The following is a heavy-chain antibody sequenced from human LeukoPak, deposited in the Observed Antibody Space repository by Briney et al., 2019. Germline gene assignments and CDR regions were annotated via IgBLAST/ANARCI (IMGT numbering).Heavy chain of an antibody. D-gene: IGHD3-22*01. CDR1: GGSISSSSYY. Sequence: AETLSLTCTVSGGSISSSSYYWGWIRQPPGKGLEWIGSIYYSGRTYYNPSLKSRVTISVDTSKNQFSLKLSSVTAADTAVYYCARQYYDSSGYYPFDYWGQGTLVTVSS. J-gene: IGHJ4*02. V-gene: IGHV4-39*01. CDR3: ARQYYDSSGYYPFDY. CDR2: IYYSGRT.